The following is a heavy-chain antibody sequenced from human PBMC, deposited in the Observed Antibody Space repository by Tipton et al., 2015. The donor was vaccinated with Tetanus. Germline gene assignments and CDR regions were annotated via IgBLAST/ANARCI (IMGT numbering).Heavy chain of an antibody. Sequence: LRLSCSVSGGSISIPGYYWSWIRQPPGKELEWIGYIDYSGSTNYNPSLKSRLIISADTSKNQFSLRLSSVTAADTAVYYCASYNIPYYFDYWGRGTLVTVSS. V-gene: IGHV4-61*08. CDR2: IDYSGST. CDR3: ASYNIPYYFDY. CDR1: GGSISIPGYY. D-gene: IGHD2-2*02. J-gene: IGHJ4*02.